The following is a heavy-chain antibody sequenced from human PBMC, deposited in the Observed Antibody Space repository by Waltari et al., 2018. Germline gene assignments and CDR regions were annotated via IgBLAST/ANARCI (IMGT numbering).Heavy chain of an antibody. Sequence: QVQLVQSGAEVKKLGSSVKVSCKASGGTFSSYAISWVRQAPGQGPEWMGRIIPIFGTANYAQKFQGKVTITADKSTGTAYMELGSLRSEDTAVYYCARDQAQYYYGSGSPFDYWGQGTLVTVSS. CDR2: IIPIFGTA. J-gene: IGHJ4*02. CDR3: ARDQAQYYYGSGSPFDY. CDR1: GGTFSSYA. D-gene: IGHD3-10*01. V-gene: IGHV1-69*08.